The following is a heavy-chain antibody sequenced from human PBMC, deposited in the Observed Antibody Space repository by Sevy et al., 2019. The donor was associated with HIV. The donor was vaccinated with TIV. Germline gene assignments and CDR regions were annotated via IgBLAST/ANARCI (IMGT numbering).Heavy chain of an antibody. CDR1: GFNFSSYG. Sequence: GGSLRLSCAASGFNFSSYGMHWVRQAPGKGLEWVAVISYAGSSKYYADSRKGGFTISKDNSKNTLYLQITSLRAEDRAVYYCAKESGSYYDFWSGHDAFDIWGQGTMVTVSS. CDR3: AKESGSYYDFWSGHDAFDI. CDR2: ISYAGSSK. J-gene: IGHJ3*02. V-gene: IGHV3-30*18. D-gene: IGHD3-3*01.